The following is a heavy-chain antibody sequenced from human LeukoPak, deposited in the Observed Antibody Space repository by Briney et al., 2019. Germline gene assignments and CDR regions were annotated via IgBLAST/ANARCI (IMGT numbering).Heavy chain of an antibody. J-gene: IGHJ4*02. V-gene: IGHV5-10-1*01. CDR2: IDPSDSYT. Sequence: GESLKISCKGSGYSFTSYWISWVRQMPGKGLEWMGRIDPSDSYTNYSPSFQGHVTISADKSISTAYLQWSSLKASDTAMYYCARKSGYSSGWYIPDYWGQGTLVTVSS. CDR1: GYSFTSYW. D-gene: IGHD6-19*01. CDR3: ARKSGYSSGWYIPDY.